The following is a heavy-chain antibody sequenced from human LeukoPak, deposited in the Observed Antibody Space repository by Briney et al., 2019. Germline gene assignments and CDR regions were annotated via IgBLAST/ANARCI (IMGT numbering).Heavy chain of an antibody. CDR2: IYYSGST. CDR3: ARDHVVVVPAAPAYYYGMDV. V-gene: IGHV4-31*03. D-gene: IGHD2-2*01. CDR1: GGSISSGGYY. J-gene: IGHJ6*02. Sequence: PSETLSLTCTVSGGSISSGGYYWSWIRQHPGKGLEWIGYIYYSGSTYYNPSLKSRVTISVDTSKNQFSLKLSSVTAADTAVYYCARDHVVVVPAAPAYYYGMDVWGQGTTVTVSS.